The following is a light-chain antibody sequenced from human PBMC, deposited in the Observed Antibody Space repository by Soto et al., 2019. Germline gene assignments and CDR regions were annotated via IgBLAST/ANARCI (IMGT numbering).Light chain of an antibody. V-gene: IGLV2-14*01. J-gene: IGLJ2*01. Sequence: QCVLTQPASVSGSPGQSITISWTGTSSDVGGYNYVSWYQQHPGKAPKLMIYDVSNRPSGVSNRFSGSKSGNTASLTISGLQAEDEADYYCSSYTSSSIVVFGGGTKLTVL. CDR2: DVS. CDR3: SSYTSSSIVV. CDR1: SSDVGGYNY.